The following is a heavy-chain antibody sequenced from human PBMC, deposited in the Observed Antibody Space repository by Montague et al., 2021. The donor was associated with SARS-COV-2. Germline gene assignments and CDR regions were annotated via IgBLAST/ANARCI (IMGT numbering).Heavy chain of an antibody. V-gene: IGHV2-70*01. CDR1: GFSLNTSGMC. J-gene: IGHJ4*02. CDR2: IDWXEDQ. Sequence: PALVKPTQTLTLTCTFSGFSLNTSGMCVSWIRQPPGKALEWHALIDWXEDQYYSTSLKTRLTISKDTSKNQVVLTMTNMDPIDTATYYCARSYGDYRDSYFDYWGQGTLVTVSS. CDR3: ARSYGDYRDSYFDY. D-gene: IGHD4-17*01.